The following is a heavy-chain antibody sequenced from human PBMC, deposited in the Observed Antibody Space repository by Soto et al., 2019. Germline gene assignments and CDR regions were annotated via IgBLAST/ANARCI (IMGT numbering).Heavy chain of an antibody. V-gene: IGHV3-74*01. CDR3: ARGDRGAFDL. CDR2: IYSDGTST. J-gene: IGHJ3*01. CDR1: GFTFDYYW. D-gene: IGHD1-26*01. Sequence: EVQLVESGGGLVQPGESLRLSCAASGFTFDYYWMHWVRQAPGKGLVWVSRIYSDGTSTTYADSVKGRFTISRDNAKKPVSLQMNSLRADDTAVYYCARGDRGAFDLWGQGTVVTVSS.